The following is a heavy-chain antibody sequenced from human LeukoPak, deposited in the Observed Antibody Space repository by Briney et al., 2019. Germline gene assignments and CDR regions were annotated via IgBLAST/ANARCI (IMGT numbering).Heavy chain of an antibody. J-gene: IGHJ6*03. CDR2: INDSVTI. CDR3: ARRWNYGRNYYIDV. D-gene: IGHD1-7*01. CDR1: GGSHSNYY. Sequence: SETLSLTCAVYGGSHSNYYWSWIRQSPGKGREWIGEINDSVTINYTPSLMSRVTISVEKSKKQFSLKLSSVTAADTAVYYCARRWNYGRNYYIDVWGKGATVSVSS. V-gene: IGHV4-34*01.